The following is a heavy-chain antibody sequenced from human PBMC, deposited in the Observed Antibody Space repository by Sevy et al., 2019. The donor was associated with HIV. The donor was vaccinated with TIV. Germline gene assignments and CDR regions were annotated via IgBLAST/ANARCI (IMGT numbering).Heavy chain of an antibody. V-gene: IGHV3-49*04. CDR3: TRNIRDLVPYYYYYMDV. Sequence: GGSLRLSCTGSGFTFDDYAVSWVRQAPGKGLEWVGFIRSEAYGGTTAYGASVKGRFTISRDNSTNIAYLQMNNLKTDDTAVYYCTRNIRDLVPYYYYYMDVWGKGTTVTVSS. CDR2: IRSEAYGGTT. CDR1: GFTFDDYA. J-gene: IGHJ6*03. D-gene: IGHD6-13*01.